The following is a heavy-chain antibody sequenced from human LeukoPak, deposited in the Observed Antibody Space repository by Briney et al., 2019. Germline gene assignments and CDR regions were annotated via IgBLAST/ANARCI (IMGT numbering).Heavy chain of an antibody. CDR2: ISAYNGNT. CDR1: GYTFTSYG. CDR3: AASWGHDYLYAFDI. D-gene: IGHD4/OR15-4a*01. J-gene: IGHJ3*02. Sequence: GASVKVSCKASGYTFTSYGISWVRQAPGQGLEWMGWISAYNGNTNYAQKLQGRVTMTTDTSTSTAYMELRSLRSDDTAVYYCAASWGHDYLYAFDIWGQGTTVTVSS. V-gene: IGHV1-18*01.